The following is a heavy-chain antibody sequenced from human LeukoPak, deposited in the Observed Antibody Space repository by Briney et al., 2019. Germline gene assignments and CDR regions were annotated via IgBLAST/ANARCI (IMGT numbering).Heavy chain of an antibody. Sequence: PGGSLRLSCAASGFTFTTYAMSWVRQAPGKGLEWVSVISGSGGSTYYADSVKGRFTISRDNSKNTLYLQMNSLRAEDTAVYYCAAYGDYGRRLYGYWGQGTLVTVSS. V-gene: IGHV3-23*01. CDR2: ISGSGGST. CDR1: GFTFTTYA. J-gene: IGHJ4*02. CDR3: AAYGDYGRRLYGY. D-gene: IGHD4-17*01.